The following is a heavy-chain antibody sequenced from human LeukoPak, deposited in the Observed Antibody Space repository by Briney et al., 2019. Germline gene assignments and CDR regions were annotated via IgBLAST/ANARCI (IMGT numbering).Heavy chain of an antibody. Sequence: GGSLRLSCAASGFTFNGYGMNWVRQAPGKGLEWVSYISSSGSTIYYADSVKGRFTISRDNAKNSLYLQMNSLRAEDTAVYYCAKDLGGTGNPPDPWGQGTLVTVSS. D-gene: IGHD3/OR15-3a*01. CDR3: AKDLGGTGNPPDP. V-gene: IGHV3-48*04. CDR2: ISSSGSTI. J-gene: IGHJ5*02. CDR1: GFTFNGYG.